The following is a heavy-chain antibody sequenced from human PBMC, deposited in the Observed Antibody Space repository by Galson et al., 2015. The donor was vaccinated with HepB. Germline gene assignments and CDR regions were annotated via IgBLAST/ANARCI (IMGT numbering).Heavy chain of an antibody. CDR3: AKDYSYGYFDY. J-gene: IGHJ4*02. CDR1: GFTFSSYG. D-gene: IGHD5-18*01. CDR2: ISYDGSNK. V-gene: IGHV3-30*18. Sequence: SLRLSCAASGFTFSSYGMHWVRQAPGKGLEWVAVISYDGSNKYYADSVKGRFTISRDNSKNTLYLQMNSLRAEDTAVYYCAKDYSYGYFDYWGQGTLVTVSS.